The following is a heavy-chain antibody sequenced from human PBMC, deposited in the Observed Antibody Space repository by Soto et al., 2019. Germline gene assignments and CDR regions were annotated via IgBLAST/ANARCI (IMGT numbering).Heavy chain of an antibody. CDR3: ARFVRSCSGTTCYTRADV. CDR1: GVSVSIDTHY. Sequence: SDTLSLTCTVSGVSVSIDTHYWSWLLQPPGKRLEWSGFIYSSGSTNYNPSLKSRVTMSVDTSKNQFSLKLRSVIVADTAVYHCARFVRSCSGTTCYTRADVWGQGTTVT. CDR2: IYSSGST. V-gene: IGHV4-61*01. D-gene: IGHD2-2*02. J-gene: IGHJ6*02.